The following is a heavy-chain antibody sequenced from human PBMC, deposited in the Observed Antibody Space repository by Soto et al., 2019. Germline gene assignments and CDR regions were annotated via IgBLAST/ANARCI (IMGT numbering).Heavy chain of an antibody. CDR3: ARALVVVPAAIPAGWFDP. V-gene: IGHV4-30-2*01. CDR2: IYHSGST. J-gene: IGHJ5*02. CDR1: GGSISSGGYP. Sequence: SDTLSLTCAVSGGSISSGGYPWSWIRQPPGKGLEWIGYIYHSGSTYYNPSLKSRVTISVDRSKNQFSLKLSSVTAADTAVYYCARALVVVPAAIPAGWFDPWGQGTLATVSS. D-gene: IGHD2-2*02.